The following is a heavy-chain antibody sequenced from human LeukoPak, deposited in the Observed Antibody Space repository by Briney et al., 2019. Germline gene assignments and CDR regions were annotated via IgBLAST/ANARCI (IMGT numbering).Heavy chain of an antibody. D-gene: IGHD3-22*01. J-gene: IGHJ4*02. V-gene: IGHV4-30-4*08. CDR1: GGSISSGDYY. CDR2: IYYSGST. CDR3: ARTAPPAGYYDSSGYPTEN. Sequence: SETLSLTCTVSGGSISSGDYYWSWIRQPPGKGLEWIGYIYYSGSTYYNPSLKSRVTTSVDTSKNQFSLKLSSVTAADTAVYYCARTAPPAGYYDSSGYPTENWGQGTLVTVSS.